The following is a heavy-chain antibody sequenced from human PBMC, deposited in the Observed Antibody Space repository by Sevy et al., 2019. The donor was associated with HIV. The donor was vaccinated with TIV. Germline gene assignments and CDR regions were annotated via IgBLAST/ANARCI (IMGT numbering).Heavy chain of an antibody. J-gene: IGHJ4*02. CDR2: IWNDESNK. V-gene: IGHV3-33*01. Sequence: GGSLRLSCAASGFTFSNYGMHWVRQAPGKGLEWVAVIWNDESNKYYADSVKGRLTISRDNSKNTLYLQMNSLRVEDTAVYFCARGGDFNDRSAKRDFDYWGQGTLVTVSS. CDR3: ARGGDFNDRSAKRDFDY. CDR1: GFTFSNYG. D-gene: IGHD3-22*01.